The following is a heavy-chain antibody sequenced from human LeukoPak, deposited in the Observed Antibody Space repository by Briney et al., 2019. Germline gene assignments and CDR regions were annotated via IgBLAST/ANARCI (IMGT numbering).Heavy chain of an antibody. CDR2: IYYSGST. Sequence: SETLSLTCTVSGGSISSGDYYWSWIRQPPGKGLEWIGYIYYSGSTYYNPSLKSRVTISVDTSKNQFSLKLSSVTAADTAVYYCARYGMATINGVFDYWGQGTLVTVSS. D-gene: IGHD5-24*01. V-gene: IGHV4-30-4*02. J-gene: IGHJ4*02. CDR3: ARYGMATINGVFDY. CDR1: GGSISSGDYY.